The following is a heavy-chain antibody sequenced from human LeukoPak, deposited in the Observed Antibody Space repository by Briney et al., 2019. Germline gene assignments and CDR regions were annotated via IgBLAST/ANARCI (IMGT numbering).Heavy chain of an antibody. CDR3: AHIGPPPYGSGSYYKYFDY. Sequence: SGPTLAKPTQTLTLTCTFSGFSLSTSGVGVGWIRQPPGKALEWLALIYWDDDKRYSPSLKSRLTITKDTSKNQVVLTMTNMDPVDTATYYCAHIGPPPYGSGSYYKYFDYWGQGTLVTVSS. D-gene: IGHD3-10*01. CDR1: GFSLSTSGVG. J-gene: IGHJ4*02. V-gene: IGHV2-5*02. CDR2: IYWDDDK.